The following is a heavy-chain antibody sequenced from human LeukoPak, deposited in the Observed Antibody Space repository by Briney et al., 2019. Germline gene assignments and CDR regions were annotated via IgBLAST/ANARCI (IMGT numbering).Heavy chain of an antibody. V-gene: IGHV1-69*13. J-gene: IGHJ4*02. Sequence: SVKVSCKASGGTFSSSAISWVRQAPGQGLEWMGGIIPIFGTANYAQKFQGRVTITADESTSTAYMELSSLRSEDTAVYYCATVYYDSLTGYYIFDYWGQGTLVTVSS. CDR1: GGTFSSSA. CDR3: ATVYYDSLTGYYIFDY. D-gene: IGHD3-9*01. CDR2: IIPIFGTA.